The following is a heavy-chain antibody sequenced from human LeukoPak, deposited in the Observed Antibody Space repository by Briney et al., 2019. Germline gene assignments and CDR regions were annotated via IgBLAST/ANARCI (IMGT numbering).Heavy chain of an antibody. CDR1: GGTFSSYA. J-gene: IGHJ5*02. CDR3: ASGVEYQLLQGNWFDP. Sequence: SVKVSCKASGGTFSSYAISWVRQTPGQGLEWMGGIIPIFGTANYAQKFQGRVTITADESTSTAYMELSSLRSEDTAVYYCASGVEYQLLQGNWFDPWGQGTLVTVSS. V-gene: IGHV1-69*13. D-gene: IGHD2-2*01. CDR2: IIPIFGTA.